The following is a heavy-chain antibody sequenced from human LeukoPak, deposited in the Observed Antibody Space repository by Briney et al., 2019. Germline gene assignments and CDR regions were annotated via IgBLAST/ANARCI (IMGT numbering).Heavy chain of an antibody. J-gene: IGHJ3*02. CDR1: GGSFSGYY. CDR2: INHSGST. D-gene: IGHD6-6*01. V-gene: IGHV4-34*01. Sequence: KASETLSLTCAVYGGSFSGYYWSWIRQPPGKGLEWIGEINHSGSTNHYPSLKSRVTISVDTSKNQFPLKLSSVTAADTAVYYCARGSLRARAFDIWGQGTMVTVSS. CDR3: ARGSLRARAFDI.